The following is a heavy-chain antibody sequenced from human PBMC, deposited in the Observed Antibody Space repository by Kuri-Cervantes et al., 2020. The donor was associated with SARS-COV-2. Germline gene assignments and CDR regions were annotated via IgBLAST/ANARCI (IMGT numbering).Heavy chain of an antibody. CDR1: GFTFSSYA. V-gene: IGHV3-23*01. J-gene: IGHJ5*02. Sequence: GGSLRLSCAASGFTFSSYAMSWVRQAPGKGLEWVSAISGSGGSTYYADSVKGRFTISRDNSKNTLYLQMNSLRAEDTAVYYCARDRETGTVIARVWFDPWGQGTLVTVSS. CDR3: ARDRETGTVIARVWFDP. D-gene: IGHD1/OR15-1a*01. CDR2: ISGSGGST.